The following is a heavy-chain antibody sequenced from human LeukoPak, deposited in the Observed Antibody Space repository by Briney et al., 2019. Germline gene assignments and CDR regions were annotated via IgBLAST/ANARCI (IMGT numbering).Heavy chain of an antibody. CDR2: ISSSSSYI. D-gene: IGHD3-3*01. Sequence: GGSLRLSCAASGFTFSSYSMNWVRQAPGKGLEWVSSISSSSSYIYYADSVKGRFTISRDNTKNSLYLQMNSLRVEDTAVFYCVRDQYDTWSRRGNFDSWGQGTLVIVSS. V-gene: IGHV3-21*04. CDR1: GFTFSSYS. J-gene: IGHJ4*02. CDR3: VRDQYDTWSRRGNFDS.